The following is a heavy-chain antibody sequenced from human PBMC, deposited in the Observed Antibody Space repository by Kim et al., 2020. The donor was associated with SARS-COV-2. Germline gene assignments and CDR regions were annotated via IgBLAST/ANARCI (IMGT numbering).Heavy chain of an antibody. CDR3: AIVLRFLEWSWGAFDI. CDR1: RGTFSSYA. V-gene: IGHV1-69*13. Sequence: SVKVSCKASRGTFSSYAISWVRQAPGQGLEWMGGIIPIFGTANYAQKFQGRVTITADESTSTAYMELSSLRSEDTAVYYCAIVLRFLEWSWGAFDIWGQGTMVTVSS. J-gene: IGHJ3*02. D-gene: IGHD3-3*01. CDR2: IIPIFGTA.